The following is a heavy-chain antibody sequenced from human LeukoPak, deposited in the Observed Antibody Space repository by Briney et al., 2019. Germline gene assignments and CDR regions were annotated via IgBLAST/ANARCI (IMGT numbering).Heavy chain of an antibody. CDR2: LYPADSET. CDR3: ASLRTGMDV. D-gene: IGHD1-14*01. J-gene: IGHJ6*02. V-gene: IGHV5-51*01. Sequence: PGESLKISCKGSGYSFSTYWIGWVRQMPGKGLEWMGILYPADSETKYSPSFQGQVTISADKSISTAFLQWSSLKASDSAMYYCASLRTGMDVWGQGTTVTVSS. CDR1: GYSFSTYW.